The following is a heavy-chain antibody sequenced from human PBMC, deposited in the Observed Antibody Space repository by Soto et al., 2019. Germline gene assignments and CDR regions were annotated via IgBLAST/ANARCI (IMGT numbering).Heavy chain of an antibody. Sequence: SETLSLTCAVYGGSFSGYYWSWIRQPPGKGLEWIGEINHSGSTNYNPSLKSRVTTSVDTSKNQFSLKLSSVTAADTAVYYCARGLGGYSYGYPYYYYYMDVWGKGTTVTVSS. CDR3: ARGLGGYSYGYPYYYYYMDV. V-gene: IGHV4-34*01. CDR2: INHSGST. J-gene: IGHJ6*03. CDR1: GGSFSGYY. D-gene: IGHD5-18*01.